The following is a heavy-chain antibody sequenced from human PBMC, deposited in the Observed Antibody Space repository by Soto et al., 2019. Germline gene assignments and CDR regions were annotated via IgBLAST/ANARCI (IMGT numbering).Heavy chain of an antibody. CDR3: ARGKRYGDYYYYYYGMDV. D-gene: IGHD4-17*01. Sequence: PSETLSLTCTVSGGSISSYYWSWIRQPPGKGLEWIGYIYYSGSTNYNPSLKSRVTISVDTSKNQFSLKLRSVTAADTAVYYCARGKRYGDYYYYYYGMDVWGQGTTVTVSS. CDR2: IYYSGST. J-gene: IGHJ6*02. V-gene: IGHV4-59*01. CDR1: GGSISSYY.